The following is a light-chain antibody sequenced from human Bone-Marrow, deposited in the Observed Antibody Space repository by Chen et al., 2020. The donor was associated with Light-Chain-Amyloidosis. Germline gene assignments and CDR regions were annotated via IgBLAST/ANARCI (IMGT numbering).Light chain of an antibody. CDR3: QVWDRSSNRPV. V-gene: IGLV3-21*02. CDR1: NIGSTS. CDR2: DDS. J-gene: IGLJ3*02. Sequence: SSVLTQPSSLSVAPAQTATIACGGNNIGSTSVHWYQQSPGQAPLLAVDDDSDRPSGIPERLSGSNSGNTATLTISGVEAGDEADYDCQVWDRSSNRPVFGGGTKLIVL.